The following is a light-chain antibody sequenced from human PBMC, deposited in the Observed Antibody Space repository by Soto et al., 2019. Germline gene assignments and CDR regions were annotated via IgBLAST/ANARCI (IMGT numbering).Light chain of an antibody. CDR1: QSISSW. J-gene: IGKJ1*01. CDR2: KAS. CDR3: QQYNNDLWT. V-gene: IGKV1-5*03. Sequence: DIQMTQSPSTLSASVGDRVTITCRASQSISSWLAWYQQRPGKAPKLLIYKASSLESGVPSRFSGSGSGTEFTITISSLQPDDCATYYCQQYNNDLWTFGQGTKVEIK.